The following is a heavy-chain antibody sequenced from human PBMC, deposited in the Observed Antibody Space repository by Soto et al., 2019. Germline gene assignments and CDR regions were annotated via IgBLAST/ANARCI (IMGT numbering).Heavy chain of an antibody. CDR1: GFTFSSYW. CDR3: ARVPRQLGNGEYYFDY. CDR2: IKQDGSEK. D-gene: IGHD3-10*01. Sequence: GGSLRLSCAASGFTFSSYWMSWVRQAPGKGLEWVANIKQDGSEKYYVDSVKGRFTISRDNAKNSLYLQMNSLRAEDTAVYYCARVPRQLGNGEYYFDYWGQGTLVTGSS. V-gene: IGHV3-7*03. J-gene: IGHJ4*02.